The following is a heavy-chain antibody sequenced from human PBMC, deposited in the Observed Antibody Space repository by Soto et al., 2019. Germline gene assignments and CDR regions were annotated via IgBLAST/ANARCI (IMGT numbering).Heavy chain of an antibody. CDR1: GFTFSSYG. Sequence: PGGSLRLSCAASGFTFSSYGMHWVRQAPGKGLEWVAVISYDGSNKYYADSVKGRFTISRDNSRNTLYLQMNSLRAEDTAVYYCAMPWASSGYYLEDGFDYWGQGTLVTVS. V-gene: IGHV3-30*03. CDR2: ISYDGSNK. CDR3: AMPWASSGYYLEDGFDY. D-gene: IGHD3-22*01. J-gene: IGHJ4*02.